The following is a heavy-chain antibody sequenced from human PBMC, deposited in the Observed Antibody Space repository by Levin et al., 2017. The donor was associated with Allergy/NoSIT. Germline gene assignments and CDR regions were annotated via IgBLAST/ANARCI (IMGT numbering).Heavy chain of an antibody. CDR2: LRFTGDTT. D-gene: IGHD1-26*01. J-gene: IGHJ3*01. V-gene: IGHV3-23*01. Sequence: VASVKVSCAASGFSFSSYTMTWVRQAPGKGLEWVSTLRFTGDTTYYADSVKGRFTVSRDASKDTLFLQMNSLRVEDTAFYYCGKGLYSGSPYRAFDLWGQGTLVTVSS. CDR3: GKGLYSGSPYRAFDL. CDR1: GFSFSSYT.